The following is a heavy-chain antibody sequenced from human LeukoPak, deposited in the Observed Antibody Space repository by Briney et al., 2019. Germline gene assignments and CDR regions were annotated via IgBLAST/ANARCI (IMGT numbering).Heavy chain of an antibody. V-gene: IGHV3-21*01. CDR2: TISFRGDA. CDR3: ARDGSAWSRDY. Sequence: GGSLRLSCAASGFTFSSYAMSWVRQAPGKGLEWVSTISFRGDAYFPDSLKGRFTASRDNGQNSVFLQMTSLRAEDTAVYYCARDGSAWSRDYWGPGTLVTVSS. D-gene: IGHD3-10*01. CDR1: GFTFSSYA. J-gene: IGHJ4*02.